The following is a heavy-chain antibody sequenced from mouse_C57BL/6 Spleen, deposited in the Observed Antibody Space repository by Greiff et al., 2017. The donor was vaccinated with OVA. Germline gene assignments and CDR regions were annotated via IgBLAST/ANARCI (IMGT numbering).Heavy chain of an antibody. CDR1: GYTFTSYW. Sequence: QVQLQQPGAELVKPGASVKLSCKASGYTFTSYWMQWVKQRPGQGLEWIGEIDPSDSYTNYNQKFKGKATLTVDTSSSTAYMQLSSLTSEDSAVYYCARNVRYYSNYYFDYWGQGTTLTVSS. V-gene: IGHV1-50*01. D-gene: IGHD2-5*01. CDR2: IDPSDSYT. J-gene: IGHJ2*01. CDR3: ARNVRYYSNYYFDY.